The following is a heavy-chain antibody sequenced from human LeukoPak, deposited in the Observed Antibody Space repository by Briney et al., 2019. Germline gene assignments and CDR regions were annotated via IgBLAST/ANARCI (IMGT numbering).Heavy chain of an antibody. CDR1: GFTFSSYA. Sequence: ASLRLSCAASGFTFSSYAMSWIRQPPGKGLEWIGEIKHSGSTNYNPSLKSRVTISVDTSKNQFSLKLSSVTAADTAVYYCARGPDIVVVVAAYFDYWGQGTLVTVSS. CDR3: ARGPDIVVVVAAYFDY. CDR2: IKHSGST. V-gene: IGHV4-34*01. J-gene: IGHJ4*02. D-gene: IGHD2-15*01.